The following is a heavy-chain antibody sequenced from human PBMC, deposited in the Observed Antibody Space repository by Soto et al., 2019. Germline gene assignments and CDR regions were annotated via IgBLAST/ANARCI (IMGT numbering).Heavy chain of an antibody. CDR2: IKSKIDGGTT. J-gene: IGHJ4*02. CDR1: GFTFVNAW. V-gene: IGHV3-15*01. Sequence: GGSLRLSCAASGFTFVNAWMSWVRQNPGGGLEWVGRIKSKIDGGTTDYAAPVKGRFIISRDDSKNTLYLQMNSLKTEDTAVYYCTTGGPAEGSGAGCYSGYYFDVWGQGALGTCSS. D-gene: IGHD2-2*01. CDR3: TTGGPAEGSGAGCYSGYYFDV.